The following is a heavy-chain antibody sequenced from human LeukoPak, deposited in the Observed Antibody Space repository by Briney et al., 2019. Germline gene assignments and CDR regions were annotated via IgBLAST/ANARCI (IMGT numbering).Heavy chain of an antibody. J-gene: IGHJ6*03. V-gene: IGHV3-53*05. CDR2: IYSGGST. D-gene: IGHD1-26*01. CDR1: GFTVSSNY. Sequence: GGSLRLSCAASGFTVSSNYMSWVRQAPGKGLEWVSVIYSGGSTYYADSVKGRFTISRDNSKNTLYLQMNSLRAEDTAVYYCAKDRLGAATAGYYYYYYYMDVWGKGTTVTVSS. CDR3: AKDRLGAATAGYYYYYYYMDV.